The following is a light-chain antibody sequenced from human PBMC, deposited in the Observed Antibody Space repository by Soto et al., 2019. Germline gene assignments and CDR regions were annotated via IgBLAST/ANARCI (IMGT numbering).Light chain of an antibody. CDR2: EVS. V-gene: IGLV2-14*01. CDR3: SSYASSIYV. J-gene: IGLJ1*01. CDR1: SSDVGGYNY. Sequence: QSVLTQPASVSGSPGQSITISCTGTSSDVGGYNYVSWYQQHPGKAPKLMIYEVSNRPSGVSNRFSGSKSGNTASLTISGLQADDEADYYCSSYASSIYVFGTGTKVTVL.